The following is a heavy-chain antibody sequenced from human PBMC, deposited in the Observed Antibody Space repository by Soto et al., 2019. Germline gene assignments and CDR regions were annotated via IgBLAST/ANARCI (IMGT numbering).Heavy chain of an antibody. J-gene: IGHJ4*02. Sequence: EVQLVESGGGLVEPGGSLRLSCAASGFTFSSYWMHWVRQAPGKGLVWVARINSAGSSTNYADSVKGRLTISRDNAKNSVDLQMNSLRDEDTALYYCARGASSGCTHSFDYWGQGSLVTVSS. CDR1: GFTFSSYW. CDR2: INSAGSST. D-gene: IGHD6-19*01. V-gene: IGHV3-74*01. CDR3: ARGASSGCTHSFDY.